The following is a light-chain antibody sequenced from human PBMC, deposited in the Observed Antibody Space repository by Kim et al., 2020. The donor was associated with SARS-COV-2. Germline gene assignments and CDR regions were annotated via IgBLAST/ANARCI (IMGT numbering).Light chain of an antibody. CDR3: QARDSRTVV. Sequence: SYELTQSPSVSVSPGQTASITCSGDKLGDKYACWYQQKPGQSPVLVIYQDSKRPSGIPERFSGSNSGNTATLTISGTQAMDEADYYCQARDSRTVVFGGG. V-gene: IGLV3-1*01. CDR1: KLGDKY. J-gene: IGLJ2*01. CDR2: QDS.